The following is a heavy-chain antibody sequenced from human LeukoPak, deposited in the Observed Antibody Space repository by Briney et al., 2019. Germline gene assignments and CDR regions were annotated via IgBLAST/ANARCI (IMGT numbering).Heavy chain of an antibody. V-gene: IGHV3-74*01. D-gene: IGHD1-1*01. CDR3: ARDLEKTPDY. CDR1: GFTFSGYW. J-gene: IGHJ4*02. Sequence: PGGSLRLSCAASGFTFSGYWMHWVRQAPGKGLAWVSGISSDAGGTTYADSVKGRFTISRDNAKNTLYLQMNSLRVEDTAVYYCARDLEKTPDYWGQGTLVTVSS. CDR2: ISSDAGGT.